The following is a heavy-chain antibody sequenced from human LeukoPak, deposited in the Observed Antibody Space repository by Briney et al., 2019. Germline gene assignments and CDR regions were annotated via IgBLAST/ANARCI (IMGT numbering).Heavy chain of an antibody. V-gene: IGHV3-30*02. CDR1: GFTFSSYV. D-gene: IGHD1-26*01. Sequence: GGSLRLSCAASGFTFSSYVMHWVRQAPGKGLEWVAFIWLVGRNKHYADSAKGPFTISRDNFKKTLYLQMYSLRAQSTSGYYLAKTLRAEWELLAFDIWGQGTMATVSS. CDR2: IWLVGRNK. CDR3: AKTLRAEWELLAFDI. J-gene: IGHJ3*02.